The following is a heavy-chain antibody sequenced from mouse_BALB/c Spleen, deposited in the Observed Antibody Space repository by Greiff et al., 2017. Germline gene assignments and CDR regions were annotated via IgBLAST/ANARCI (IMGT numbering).Heavy chain of an antibody. Sequence: EVQGVESGGGLVQPGGSRKLSCAASGFTFSSFGMHWVRQAPEKGLEWVAYISSGSSTIYYADTVKGRFTISRDNPKNTLFLQMTSLRSEDTAMYYCARSGWRSYAMDYWGQGTSVTVSS. CDR3: ARSGWRSYAMDY. V-gene: IGHV5-17*02. CDR2: ISSGSSTI. CDR1: GFTFSSFG. D-gene: IGHD3-1*01. J-gene: IGHJ4*01.